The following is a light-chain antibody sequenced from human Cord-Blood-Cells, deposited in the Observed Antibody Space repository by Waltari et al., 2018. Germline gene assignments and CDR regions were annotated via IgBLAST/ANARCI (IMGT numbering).Light chain of an antibody. CDR3: SSYAGSNNLV. CDR1: SSDVGGSNY. CDR2: EVS. V-gene: IGLV2-8*01. J-gene: IGLJ2*01. Sequence: QSALTQPPSASGSPGKSVTIPCTGTSSDVGGSNYVSWYQQHPGKAPKLMIYEVSKRPSGVPDRFSGSKSGNTASLTVSGLQAEDEADYYCSSYAGSNNLVFGGGTKLTVL.